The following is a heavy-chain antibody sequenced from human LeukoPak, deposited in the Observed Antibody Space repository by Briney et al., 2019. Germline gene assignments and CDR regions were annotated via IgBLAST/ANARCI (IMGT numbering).Heavy chain of an antibody. CDR3: ASDGGIAAARKYYYYYMDV. V-gene: IGHV1-69*05. D-gene: IGHD6-13*01. CDR1: GGTFSSYA. J-gene: IGHJ6*03. Sequence: GASVKVSCKASGGTFSSYAISWVRQAPGQGLEWMGGIIPIFGTANYAQKFQGRVTITTDESTSTAYMELSSLRSGDTAVYYCASDGGIAAARKYYYYYMDVWGKGTTVTVSS. CDR2: IIPIFGTA.